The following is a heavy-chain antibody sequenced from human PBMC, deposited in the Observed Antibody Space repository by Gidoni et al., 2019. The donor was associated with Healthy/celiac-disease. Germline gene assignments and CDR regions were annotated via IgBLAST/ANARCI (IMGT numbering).Heavy chain of an antibody. Sequence: RDNSKNTLYLQMNSLRAEDTAVYYCAKIGGIAAAGKPLDYWGQGTLVTVSS. D-gene: IGHD6-13*01. J-gene: IGHJ4*02. V-gene: IGHV3-23*01. CDR3: AKIGGIAAAGKPLDY.